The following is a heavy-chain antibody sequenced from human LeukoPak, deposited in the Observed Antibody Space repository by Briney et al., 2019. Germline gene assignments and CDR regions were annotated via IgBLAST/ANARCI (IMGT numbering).Heavy chain of an antibody. CDR2: IYYSGNT. CDR1: GDSISTSNSY. D-gene: IGHD3-10*01. J-gene: IGHJ6*03. V-gene: IGHV4-39*07. Sequence: SETLSLTCTVSGDSISTSNSYWGWIRQPPGKGLEWIGSIYYSGNTYYNASLKSRVTISVDTSKNQFSLKLSSVTAADTAVYYCARTLWFGDNVGYYYYYMDVWGKGTTVTISS. CDR3: ARTLWFGDNVGYYYYYMDV.